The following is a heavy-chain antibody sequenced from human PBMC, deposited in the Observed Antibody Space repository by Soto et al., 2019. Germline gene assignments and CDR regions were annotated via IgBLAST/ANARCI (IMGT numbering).Heavy chain of an antibody. D-gene: IGHD1-1*01. CDR2: IMPIFRTP. V-gene: IGHV1-69*12. J-gene: IGHJ6*02. CDR1: GGTFRNSA. CDR3: ARDNDRPQLGGNYYYILDV. Sequence: QVQLEQSGAAVKKPGSSVKVSCTASGGTFRNSAISWVRQAPGQGLEWMGGIMPIFRTPDYAQKFQGRVTITADEATSTAYMELSGLRSDDTAVYFCARDNDRPQLGGNYYYILDVWGHGTTVTVSS.